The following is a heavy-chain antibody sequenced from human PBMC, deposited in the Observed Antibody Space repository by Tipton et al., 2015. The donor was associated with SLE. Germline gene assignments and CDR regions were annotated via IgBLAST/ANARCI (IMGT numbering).Heavy chain of an antibody. CDR3: AGSWFGELLVY. J-gene: IGHJ4*02. CDR2: IHTYSSYV. Sequence: SLRLSCVASGFSFNNYNMNWVRQAAGKGLEWVSSIHTYSSYVSYADSVKGRFTISRDNAENSLYLQMTSLRAEDTAMYYCAGSWFGELLVYWGQGTRVTVSS. V-gene: IGHV3-21*01. CDR1: GFSFNNYN. D-gene: IGHD3-10*01.